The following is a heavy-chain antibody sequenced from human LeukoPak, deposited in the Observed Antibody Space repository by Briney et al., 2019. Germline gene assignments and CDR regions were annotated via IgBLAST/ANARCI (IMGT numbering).Heavy chain of an antibody. CDR3: ATELRGYSFGYDS. Sequence: GASVNVSCKASVGTFSSYAIAWVRQAPGQGLEWMGRITVLSGTTNYAQKFQDRGAITTDEPTSTAYREESGLTSEDTAVYYCATELRGYSFGYDSWGQGTLVTVSS. V-gene: IGHV1-69*05. J-gene: IGHJ5*01. CDR2: ITVLSGTT. D-gene: IGHD5-18*01. CDR1: VGTFSSYA.